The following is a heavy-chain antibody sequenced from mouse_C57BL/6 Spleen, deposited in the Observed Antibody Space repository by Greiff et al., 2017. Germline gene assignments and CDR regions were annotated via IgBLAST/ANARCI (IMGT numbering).Heavy chain of an antibody. J-gene: IGHJ3*01. CDR1: GFTLSSYA. CDR3: ARDSNLSY. D-gene: IGHD2-5*01. V-gene: IGHV5-4*01. Sequence: EVKLVESGGGLVKPGGSLKLSCAASGFTLSSYAMSWVRQTPEKRLEWVATISDGGSYTYYPDNVKGRFTISRDNAKNNLYLQMSHLKSEDTAMYYCARDSNLSYWGQGTLVTVSA. CDR2: ISDGGSYT.